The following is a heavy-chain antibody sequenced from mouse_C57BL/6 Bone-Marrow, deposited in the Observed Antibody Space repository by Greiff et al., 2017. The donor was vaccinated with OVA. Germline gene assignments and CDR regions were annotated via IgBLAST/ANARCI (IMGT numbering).Heavy chain of an antibody. D-gene: IGHD1-1*01. CDR2: INPYNGGT. CDR1: GYTFTDYY. J-gene: IGHJ1*03. V-gene: IGHV1-19*01. Sequence: EVQLQQSGPVLVKPGASVKMSCKASGYTFTDYYMNWVKQSHGKSLEWIGVINPYNGGTSYNQKFKGKATLTVDKSSSTAYMELNSLTSEDSAVYYWARRGLYYGSSYAYFDVWGTGTTVTVSS. CDR3: ARRGLYYGSSYAYFDV.